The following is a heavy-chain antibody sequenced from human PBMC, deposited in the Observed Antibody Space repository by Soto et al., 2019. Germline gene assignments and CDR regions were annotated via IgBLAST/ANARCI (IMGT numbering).Heavy chain of an antibody. CDR1: GYTFTGYY. V-gene: IGHV1-2*02. D-gene: IGHD6-13*01. J-gene: IGHJ5*02. CDR3: ARDPHRYSSSWANWFDP. CDR2: INPNSGGT. Sequence: ASVKVSCKASGYTFTGYYMHWVRQAPGQGLEWMGWINPNSGGTNYAQKFQGRVTMTRDTSISTAYMELSRLRSDDTAVYYCARDPHRYSSSWANWFDPWGQGTLVTVS.